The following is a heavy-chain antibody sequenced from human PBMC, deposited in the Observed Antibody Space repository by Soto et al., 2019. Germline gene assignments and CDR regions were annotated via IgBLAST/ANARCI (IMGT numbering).Heavy chain of an antibody. J-gene: IGHJ6*03. D-gene: IGHD4-4*01. V-gene: IGHV4-31*03. CDR2: IYYSGST. Sequence: SETLSLTCTVSGGSISSGGYYWSWIRQHPGKGLEWIGYIYYSGSTYYNPSLKSRVTISVDTSKNQFSLKLSSVTAADTAVYYCARSPNTVALYYYYMDVWGKGTTVTVSS. CDR3: ARSPNTVALYYYYMDV. CDR1: GGSISSGGYY.